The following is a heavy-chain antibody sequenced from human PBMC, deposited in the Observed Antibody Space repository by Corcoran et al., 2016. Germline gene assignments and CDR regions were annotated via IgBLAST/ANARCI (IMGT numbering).Heavy chain of an antibody. CDR1: GGSFSGYY. CDR3: ARWGGSPPEDY. Sequence: QVQVQQWGAGLLKPSETLSLTCAVYGGSFSGYYWSWIRQPPGKGLEWIGEINNSGSTNYNPSLKCRVTISVDTSKNQFSLKLSSVTAADTAVYYCARWGGSPPEDYWGQGTLVTVSS. CDR2: INNSGST. D-gene: IGHD1-26*01. J-gene: IGHJ4*02. V-gene: IGHV4-34*01.